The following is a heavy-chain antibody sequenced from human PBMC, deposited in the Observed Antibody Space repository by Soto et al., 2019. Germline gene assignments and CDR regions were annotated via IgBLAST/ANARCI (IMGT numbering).Heavy chain of an antibody. CDR1: GGSFSGYY. D-gene: IGHD1-7*01. V-gene: IGHV4-34*01. CDR2: INHSGST. CDR3: ARVQLELRNIDY. J-gene: IGHJ4*02. Sequence: PSETLSLTCAVYGGSFSGYYWSWIRQPPGKGLEWIGEINHSGSTNYNPSLKSRVTISVDTSKNQFSLKLSSVTAADTAVYYCARVQLELRNIDYWGQGTLVTVS.